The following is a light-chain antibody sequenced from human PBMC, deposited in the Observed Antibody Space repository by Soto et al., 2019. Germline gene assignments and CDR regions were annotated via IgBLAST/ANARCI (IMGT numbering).Light chain of an antibody. CDR1: QSVSSY. CDR3: QQRSNWFLT. Sequence: EIVLTQSPATLSLSPGERATLSCRASQSVSSYLAWYQQKPGQAPRLLIYDASNRATGIPARSSGSGSGTDFTLTISSLEPEDFAVYYCQQRSNWFLTFGPGTKVDIK. CDR2: DAS. V-gene: IGKV3-11*01. J-gene: IGKJ3*01.